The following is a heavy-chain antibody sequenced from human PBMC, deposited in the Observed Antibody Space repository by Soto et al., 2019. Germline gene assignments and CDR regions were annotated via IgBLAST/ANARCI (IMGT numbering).Heavy chain of an antibody. D-gene: IGHD3-10*01. Sequence: GGSLRLSCAASGFTFSSYGMHWVRQAPGKGLEWVAVIWYDGSNKYYADSVKGRFTISRDNSKNTLYLQMNSLRAEDTAVYYCATDRAVRGTYYYGMDVWGQGTTVTVSS. J-gene: IGHJ6*02. V-gene: IGHV3-33*01. CDR3: ATDRAVRGTYYYGMDV. CDR2: IWYDGSNK. CDR1: GFTFSSYG.